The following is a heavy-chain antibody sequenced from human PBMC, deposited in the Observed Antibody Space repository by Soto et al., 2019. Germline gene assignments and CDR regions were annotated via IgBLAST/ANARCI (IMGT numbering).Heavy chain of an antibody. Sequence: GGSLRLSCAASGFTFDDYAMHWVRQAPGKGLEWVSGISWNSGSIGYADSVKGRFTISRDNAKNSLYLQMNSLRAEDTALYYCAKDIGYSSNSAWGQGTLVTVSS. CDR3: AKDIGYSSNSA. CDR1: GFTFDDYA. V-gene: IGHV3-9*01. D-gene: IGHD6-13*01. J-gene: IGHJ5*02. CDR2: ISWNSGSI.